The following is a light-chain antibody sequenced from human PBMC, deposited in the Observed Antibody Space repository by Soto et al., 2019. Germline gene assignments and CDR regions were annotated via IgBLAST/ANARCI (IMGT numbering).Light chain of an antibody. CDR1: QSVSSSY. Sequence: EIVLTQSPGPLSLSPGERATLSCRASQSVSSSYLAWYQQNPGQAPRLLIYGASSRATGIPDRFSGSGSGPDFTLNISKLEPEDFAVYYCQQYASSPPGYTVGQGTKLESK. J-gene: IGKJ2*01. V-gene: IGKV3-20*01. CDR2: GAS. CDR3: QQYASSPPGYT.